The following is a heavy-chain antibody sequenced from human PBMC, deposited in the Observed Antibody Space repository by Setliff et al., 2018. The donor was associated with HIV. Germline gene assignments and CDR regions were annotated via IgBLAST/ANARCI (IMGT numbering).Heavy chain of an antibody. J-gene: IGHJ4*02. CDR2: IYYSGST. CDR3: ARILWFGEETVDY. V-gene: IGHV4-39*07. Sequence: PSETLSLTCTVSGGSISDSSYYWGWIRQPPGKGLEWIGNIYYSGSTYYSPSLKSRVTISVDTSKNQFSLKLSSVTAADTAVYYCARILWFGEETVDYWGQGTLVTVSS. CDR1: GGSISDSSYY. D-gene: IGHD3-10*01.